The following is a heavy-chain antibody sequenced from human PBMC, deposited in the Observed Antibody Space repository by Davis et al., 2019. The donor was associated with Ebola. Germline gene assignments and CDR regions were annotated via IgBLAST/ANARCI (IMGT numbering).Heavy chain of an antibody. V-gene: IGHV3-7*01. CDR3: AIPDCSGANCYSVYIKN. CDR2: IKEDGSQT. Sequence: ESLKISCSASGFTFTRNWMGWVRQAPGKGLEWVANIKEDGSQTYYVDSVKGRFTISRDNSNNLLYLQMNSLRAEDTAVYYCAIPDCSGANCYSVYIKNWGQGTLVTVSS. J-gene: IGHJ4*02. D-gene: IGHD2-15*01. CDR1: GFTFTRNW.